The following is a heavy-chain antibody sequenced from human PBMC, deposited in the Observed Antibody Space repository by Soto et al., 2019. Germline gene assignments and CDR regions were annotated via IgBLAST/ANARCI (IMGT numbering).Heavy chain of an antibody. CDR3: ARGGYCSSTSCYTNY. CDR2: IYSGGNT. Sequence: PGGSLRLSCAASGFTVSSNYMSWVRQAPGRGLDWVSVIYSGGNTYYADSVKGRFTISRDNSKNTLYLQMNSLRAEDTAVYYCARGGYCSSTSCYTNYWGQGTLVTVSS. CDR1: GFTVSSNY. D-gene: IGHD2-2*02. J-gene: IGHJ4*02. V-gene: IGHV3-53*01.